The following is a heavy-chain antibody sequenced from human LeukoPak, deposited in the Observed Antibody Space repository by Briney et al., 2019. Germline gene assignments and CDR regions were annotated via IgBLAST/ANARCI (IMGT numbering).Heavy chain of an antibody. V-gene: IGHV4-39*01. CDR1: GGSISTISYY. J-gene: IGHJ4*02. CDR3: ARQDDSSGFYY. D-gene: IGHD3-22*01. CDR2: IYYSGST. Sequence: SETLSLTWTVYGGSISTISYYWGWLRQPPWKGLEVIGSIYYSGSTYYNPPLKSRVTISVDTSKNQFSLKLSSVTAADTAVYYCARQDDSSGFYYWGQGTLVTVSS.